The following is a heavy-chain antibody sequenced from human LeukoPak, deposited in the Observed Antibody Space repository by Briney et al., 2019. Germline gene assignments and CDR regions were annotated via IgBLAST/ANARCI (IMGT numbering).Heavy chain of an antibody. D-gene: IGHD3-22*01. Sequence: SVKVSCKASGGTFSSYAISWVRQAPGQGLEWMGRIIPIFGTANYAQKFQGRVTITTDESTSTAYMELSSLRSEDTAVYYCATAQYYYDSSGYIKPYYFDYWGQGTLVTVSS. J-gene: IGHJ4*02. V-gene: IGHV1-69*05. CDR3: ATAQYYYDSSGYIKPYYFDY. CDR2: IIPIFGTA. CDR1: GGTFSSYA.